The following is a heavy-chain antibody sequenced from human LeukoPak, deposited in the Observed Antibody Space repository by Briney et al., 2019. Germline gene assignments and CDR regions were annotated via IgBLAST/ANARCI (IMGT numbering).Heavy chain of an antibody. Sequence: ASVKVSCKASGYTFTSYDINWVRQATGQGLEWMGWMNPNSGNTGYAQKFQGRVTMTTDTSTSTAYMELRSLRSDDTAVYYCARGYRGPEGRSLVVPSDYWGQGTLVTVSS. CDR1: GYTFTSYD. V-gene: IGHV1-8*01. J-gene: IGHJ4*02. CDR2: MNPNSGNT. D-gene: IGHD2-15*01. CDR3: ARGYRGPEGRSLVVPSDY.